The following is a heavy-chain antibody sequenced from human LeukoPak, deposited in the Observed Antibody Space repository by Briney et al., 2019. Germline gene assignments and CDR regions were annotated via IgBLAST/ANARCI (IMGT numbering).Heavy chain of an antibody. Sequence: ASVKVSCKASGYTFTGYYTHWVRQAPGQGLEWMGWINPNSGGTNYAQKFQGRVTMTRDTSISTAYMELSRLRSDDTAVYYCARDLTLAVARGGDPYFDYWGQGTLVTVSS. CDR3: ARDLTLAVARGGDPYFDY. CDR2: INPNSGGT. J-gene: IGHJ4*02. D-gene: IGHD6-19*01. CDR1: GYTFTGYY. V-gene: IGHV1-2*02.